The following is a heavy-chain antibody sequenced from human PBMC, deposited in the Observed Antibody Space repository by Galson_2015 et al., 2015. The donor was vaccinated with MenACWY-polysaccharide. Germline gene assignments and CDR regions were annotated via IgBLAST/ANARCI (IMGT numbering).Heavy chain of an antibody. J-gene: IGHJ5*02. CDR3: VRGGAAASLLFAP. Sequence: CAISGDSVSGHTAAWNWIRQSRSRGLEGLGRTYYRSNWTSDYALAVRGRITINADTSKNQISLQLHSVTPEDTAVYYCVRGGAAASLLFAPWGQGTLVTVSS. D-gene: IGHD2-15*01. V-gene: IGHV6-1*01. CDR2: TYYRSNWTS. CDR1: GDSVSGHTAA.